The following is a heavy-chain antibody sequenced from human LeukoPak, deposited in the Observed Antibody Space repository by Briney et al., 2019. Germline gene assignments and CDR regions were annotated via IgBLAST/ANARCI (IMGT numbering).Heavy chain of an antibody. V-gene: IGHV4-38-2*02. Sequence: SETLSLTCTVSGYSISSGYYWGWIRQPPGKGLEWIGSIYHSGSTYYNPSLKSRVTISVDTSKNQFSLKLSSVTAADTAVYYCARGPPTESGNLDYWGQGTLVTVSS. CDR1: GYSISSGYY. J-gene: IGHJ4*02. CDR2: IYHSGST. D-gene: IGHD4-23*01. CDR3: ARGPPTESGNLDY.